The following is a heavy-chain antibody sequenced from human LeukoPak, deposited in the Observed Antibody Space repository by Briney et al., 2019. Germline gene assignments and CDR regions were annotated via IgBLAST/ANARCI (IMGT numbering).Heavy chain of an antibody. CDR2: ISYDGSNK. CDR3: ARDSIAVAASGGLDY. J-gene: IGHJ4*02. CDR1: GFTFSSYA. D-gene: IGHD6-19*01. V-gene: IGHV3-30-3*01. Sequence: PGRSLRLSCAASGFTFSSYAMHWVRQAPGKGLEWVAVISYDGSNKYYADSVKGRFTISRDNSKNTLYLQMNSLRAEDTAVYYCARDSIAVAASGGLDYWGQGTLVTVSS.